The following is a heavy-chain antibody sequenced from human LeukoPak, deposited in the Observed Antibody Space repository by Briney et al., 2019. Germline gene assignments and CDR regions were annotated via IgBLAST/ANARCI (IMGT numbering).Heavy chain of an antibody. CDR2: IIPIFGTA. V-gene: IGHV1-69*13. CDR1: GGTFSSYA. D-gene: IGHD3-22*01. CDR3: ARDYYDSSGYPSYNWFDP. Sequence: SVKVSCKASGGTFSSYAISWVRQAPGQGLEWMGGIIPIFGTANYAQKFQGRVTITVDESTSTAYMELSSLRSEDTAVYYCARDYYDSSGYPSYNWFDPWGQGTLVTVSS. J-gene: IGHJ5*02.